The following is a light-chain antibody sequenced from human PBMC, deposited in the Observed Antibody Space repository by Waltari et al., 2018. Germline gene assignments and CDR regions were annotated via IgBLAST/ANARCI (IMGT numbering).Light chain of an antibody. V-gene: IGKV2-30*01. CDR2: KVS. CDR3: MQGTHWPRS. CDR1: QSLVDSDGNTY. Sequence: DVVMTQSPLSLPVTLGQPASISCRSSQSLVDSDGNTYLSWFQQRPGQSPRRLISKVSNRDSGVPDRFSGSGSGTDFTLKISRVEADDIAIYYCMQGTHWPRSFGQGTKVEIE. J-gene: IGKJ1*01.